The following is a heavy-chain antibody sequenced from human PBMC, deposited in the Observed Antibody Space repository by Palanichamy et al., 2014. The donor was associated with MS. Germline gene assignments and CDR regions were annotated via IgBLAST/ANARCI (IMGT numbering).Heavy chain of an antibody. Sequence: QVQLVESGGGVVQPGGSLRLSCVASGFTFSTYGMHWVRQAPGRGLEWVAFIRYDGSNIYYADSVKGRFTISRDNSKSTLYVQMNSLRAEDTAVYYCAKDKDYGLGYFDYWGQGTLVTVSS. CDR1: GFTFSTYG. CDR2: IRYDGSNI. CDR3: AKDKDYGLGYFDY. D-gene: IGHD4-17*01. V-gene: IGHV3-30*02. J-gene: IGHJ4*02.